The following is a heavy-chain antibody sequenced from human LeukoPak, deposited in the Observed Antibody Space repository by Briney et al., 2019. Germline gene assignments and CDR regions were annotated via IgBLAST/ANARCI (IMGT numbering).Heavy chain of an antibody. CDR3: ARSSYSKWFDY. J-gene: IGHJ4*02. Sequence: SETLSLTCTVSCGYINSSSYYWGWTRPPPGKGLEWIGSIYYSGSTYYNPSLKSRVTISVDTSKNQFSLKLSSVTAADTAVYYCARSSYSKWFDYWGQGTLVTVSS. CDR2: IYYSGST. CDR1: CGYINSSSYY. V-gene: IGHV4-39*01. D-gene: IGHD1-26*01.